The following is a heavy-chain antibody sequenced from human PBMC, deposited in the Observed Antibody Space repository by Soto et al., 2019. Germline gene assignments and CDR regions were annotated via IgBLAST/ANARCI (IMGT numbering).Heavy chain of an antibody. J-gene: IGHJ6*02. CDR1: GGTFSSYA. D-gene: IGHD3-3*01. CDR3: ASYTIFGVVTNYYGMDV. Sequence: SVKVSCKASGGTFSSYAISWVRQAPGQGLEWMGGIIPIFGTANYAQKFQGRVTITADESTSTAYMALSSLRSEDTAVYYCASYTIFGVVTNYYGMDVWGQGTTVTVSS. CDR2: IIPIFGTA. V-gene: IGHV1-69*13.